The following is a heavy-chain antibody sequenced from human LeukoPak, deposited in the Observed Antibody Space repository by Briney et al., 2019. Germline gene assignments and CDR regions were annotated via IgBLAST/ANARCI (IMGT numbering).Heavy chain of an antibody. CDR1: GYTFTGYY. D-gene: IGHD2-2*01. V-gene: IGHV1-2*02. J-gene: IGHJ4*02. Sequence: ASVKVSCKASGYTFTGYYMHWVRQAPGQGLEWMGWINPNSGGTNYAQKFQGRVTMTRDTSIGTAYMELSRLRSDDTAVYYCARVYCSSTSCSRVPFDYWGQGTLVTVSS. CDR2: INPNSGGT. CDR3: ARVYCSSTSCSRVPFDY.